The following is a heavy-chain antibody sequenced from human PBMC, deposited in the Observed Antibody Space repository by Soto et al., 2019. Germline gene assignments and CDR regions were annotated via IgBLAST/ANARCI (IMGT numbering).Heavy chain of an antibody. Sequence: SETLSLTCTVSGGSISSSSYYWGWLRQPPGKGLEWIGYIHFTGATLYNPSLESRVTVSLDTSKTHFSLKLSSVTAADTSVYYCARHEGASFDSWCQGTLVTVSS. CDR2: IHFTGAT. V-gene: IGHV4-61*05. CDR1: GGSISSSSYY. J-gene: IGHJ4*01. CDR3: ARHEGASFDS.